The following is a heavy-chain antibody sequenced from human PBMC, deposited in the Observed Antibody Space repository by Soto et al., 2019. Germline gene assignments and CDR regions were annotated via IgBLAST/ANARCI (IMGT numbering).Heavy chain of an antibody. CDR3: ARVPYSSSSGVGFYYYYYMDV. J-gene: IGHJ6*03. CDR1: GGFFSGYY. Sequence: PSETLSLTCAVYGGFFSGYYWSWIRQPPGKGLEWIGEINHSGSTNYNPSLKSRVTISVDTSKNQFSLKLSSVTAADTAVYYCARVPYSSSSGVGFYYYYYMDVWGKGTTVTVSS. V-gene: IGHV4-34*01. CDR2: INHSGST. D-gene: IGHD6-6*01.